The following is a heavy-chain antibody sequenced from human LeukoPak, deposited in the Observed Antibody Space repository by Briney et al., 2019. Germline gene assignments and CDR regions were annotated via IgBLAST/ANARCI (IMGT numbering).Heavy chain of an antibody. Sequence: PGGSLRLSCAASGFTFDDYAMHWVRQAPGKGLEWVSGISWNSGSIGYADSVKGRFTISRDNAKNSLYLQMNSLRAEDTALYYCAKVAVTDPDAFDIWGQGTMVTASS. D-gene: IGHD2-21*02. J-gene: IGHJ3*02. CDR3: AKVAVTDPDAFDI. CDR2: ISWNSGSI. V-gene: IGHV3-9*01. CDR1: GFTFDDYA.